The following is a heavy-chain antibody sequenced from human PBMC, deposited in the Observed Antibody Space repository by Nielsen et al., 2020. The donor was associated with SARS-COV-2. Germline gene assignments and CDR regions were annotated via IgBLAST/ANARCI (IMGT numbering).Heavy chain of an antibody. CDR2: MYAGAST. V-gene: IGHV3-53*01. Sequence: GESLKISCSASGFTVNRNYISWVRQAPGKGLEWVSLMYAGASTFYADSVKGRFTISRHNAENTVYLQMNSLRAEDTALYHCARQADEYSSPGGDYWGQGTLVTVSS. J-gene: IGHJ4*02. CDR1: GFTVNRNY. D-gene: IGHD6-6*01. CDR3: ARQADEYSSPGGDY.